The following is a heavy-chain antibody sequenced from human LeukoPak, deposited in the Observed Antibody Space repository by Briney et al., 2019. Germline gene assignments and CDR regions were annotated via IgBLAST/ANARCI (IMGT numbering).Heavy chain of an antibody. CDR1: GGSFSGYY. Sequence: SGTLSLTCAVYGGSFSGYYWSWIRQPPGKGLEWIGEINHSGSTNYNPSLKSRVTISVDTSKNQFSLKLSSVTAADTAVYYCARGARTPSGYGSRTAGRANWFDPWGQGTLVTVSS. V-gene: IGHV4-34*01. D-gene: IGHD5-12*01. CDR2: INHSGST. J-gene: IGHJ5*02. CDR3: ARGARTPSGYGSRTAGRANWFDP.